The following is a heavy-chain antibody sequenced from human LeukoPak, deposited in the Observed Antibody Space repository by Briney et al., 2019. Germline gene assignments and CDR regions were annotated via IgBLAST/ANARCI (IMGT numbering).Heavy chain of an antibody. Sequence: QPGGSLRLSCAGSGFTFSSYWMHWVRQAPGKGLVWVSRINSDGSSTSYADSVKGRFTISRDNAKNTLYLQMNSLRAEDTAVYYCARTKQWLAYTFDYWGQGTLVIVSS. D-gene: IGHD6-19*01. CDR2: INSDGSST. J-gene: IGHJ4*02. CDR3: ARTKQWLAYTFDY. CDR1: GFTFSSYW. V-gene: IGHV3-74*01.